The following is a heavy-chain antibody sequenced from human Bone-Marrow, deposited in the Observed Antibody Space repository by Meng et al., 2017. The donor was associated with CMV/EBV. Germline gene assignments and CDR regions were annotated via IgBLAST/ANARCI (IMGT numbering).Heavy chain of an antibody. CDR1: GFTLSTHW. Sequence: GESLKISCVASGFTLSTHWMHWVRQAPGKGLVWVSRINRDGSITGYADSVKGRFTFSRDNAKNTLYLQMNSLRAEDTAVYFCARGSKYYYDTTGYYAFDIWGQGTMVTVSS. CDR2: INRDGSIT. J-gene: IGHJ3*02. V-gene: IGHV3-74*01. D-gene: IGHD3-22*01. CDR3: ARGSKYYYDTTGYYAFDI.